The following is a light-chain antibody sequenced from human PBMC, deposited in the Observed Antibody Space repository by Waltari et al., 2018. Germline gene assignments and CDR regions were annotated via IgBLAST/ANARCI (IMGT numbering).Light chain of an antibody. V-gene: IGKV3-15*01. CDR1: QSVSSN. CDR2: GAS. CDR3: QQYNNWPLT. Sequence: DIVMTQSPATLSVSPGERATLSCRASQSVSSNLAWYQQKPGQAPRLPIYGASTRATGIPARFSGSGSGTEFTLTISSLQSEDFAVYYCQQYNNWPLTFGQGTKLEIK. J-gene: IGKJ2*01.